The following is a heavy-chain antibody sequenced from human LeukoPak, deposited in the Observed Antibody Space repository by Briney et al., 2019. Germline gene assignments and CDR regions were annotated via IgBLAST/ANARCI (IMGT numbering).Heavy chain of an antibody. D-gene: IGHD3-10*01. CDR2: IYHSGST. J-gene: IGHJ4*02. Sequence: SQTLSLTCAVSGGSISSGGYSWSWIRQPPGKGLEWIGYIYHSGSTYYNPSLKSRVNISVDRSKNQFSLKLSSVTAADTAVYYCVRGSTMVRGVIDYWGQGTLVTVSS. CDR3: VRGSTMVRGVIDY. CDR1: GGSISSGGYS. V-gene: IGHV4-30-2*01.